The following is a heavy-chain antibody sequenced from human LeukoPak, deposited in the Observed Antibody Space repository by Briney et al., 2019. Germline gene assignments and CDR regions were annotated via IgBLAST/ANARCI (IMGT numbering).Heavy chain of an antibody. J-gene: IGHJ4*02. Sequence: GGSLRLSCAASRFTFRSYGMRWVRQAPGKGLEWVAVMSYDGTTKYYGDSVKGRVTISRDNSKGTLYLQMDSLRPEDTAVYYCAKDQGLKTVAAAGSDWGQGTLVTVSS. D-gene: IGHD6-19*01. CDR1: RFTFRSYG. CDR3: AKDQGLKTVAAAGSD. V-gene: IGHV3-30*18. CDR2: MSYDGTTK.